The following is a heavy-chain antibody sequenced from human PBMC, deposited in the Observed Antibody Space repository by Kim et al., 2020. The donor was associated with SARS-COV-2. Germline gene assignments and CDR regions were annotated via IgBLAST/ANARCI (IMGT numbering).Heavy chain of an antibody. CDR3: ARDSVRHFDY. V-gene: IGHV6-1*01. J-gene: IGHJ4*02. CDR2: YN. Sequence: YNVYAVSVKSRITTNPDTSKNQFSLQLNSVTPEDTAVYYCARDSVRHFDYWGQGTLVTVSS. D-gene: IGHD6-6*01.